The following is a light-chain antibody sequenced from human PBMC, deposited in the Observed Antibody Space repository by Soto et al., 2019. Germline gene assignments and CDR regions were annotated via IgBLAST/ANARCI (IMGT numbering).Light chain of an antibody. CDR2: DAS. CDR3: QQYGRTPLT. V-gene: IGKV3-20*01. Sequence: EIVLTQSPGTLSLSPGERATLSCRASQSVSRNYLAWYQQKPGQAPRLLIYDASSRATGIPDRFSGIGSGADFTLTNNRLEPEDFAVYFCQQYGRTPLTVGGGTKVDI. J-gene: IGKJ4*01. CDR1: QSVSRNY.